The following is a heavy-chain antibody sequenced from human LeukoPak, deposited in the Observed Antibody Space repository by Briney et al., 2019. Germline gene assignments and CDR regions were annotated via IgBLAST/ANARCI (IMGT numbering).Heavy chain of an antibody. J-gene: IGHJ4*02. V-gene: IGHV3-21*01. CDR3: ARDSSYYDSSGYGNDY. D-gene: IGHD3-22*01. CDR2: ISSSSSYI. Sequence: GGSLRLSCAASGFTFSSYSMNWVRQAPGKGLEWVSSISSSSSYIYYADSVKGRFTISRDNAKNSLYLQMNSPRAEDTAVYYCARDSSYYDSSGYGNDYWGQGTLVTVSS. CDR1: GFTFSSYS.